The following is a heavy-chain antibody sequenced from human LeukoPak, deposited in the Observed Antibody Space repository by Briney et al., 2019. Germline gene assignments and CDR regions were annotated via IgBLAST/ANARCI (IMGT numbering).Heavy chain of an antibody. V-gene: IGHV4-4*02. Sequence: SETLSLTCAVSGGSISTNNWWTWVRQPPGKGLEWIGEIHHIGSTDYNPSLTSRVTISPDTSKNQFSLTLTSVTAADTAVYFCARAPLSGTYYTDAFDIWGQGTMVTVSS. CDR1: GGSISTNNW. CDR2: IHHIGST. J-gene: IGHJ3*02. D-gene: IGHD1-26*01. CDR3: ARAPLSGTYYTDAFDI.